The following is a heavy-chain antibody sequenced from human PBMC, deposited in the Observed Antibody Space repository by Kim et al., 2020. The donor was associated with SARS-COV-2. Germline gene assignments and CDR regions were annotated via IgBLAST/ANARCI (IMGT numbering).Heavy chain of an antibody. Sequence: YADSVHGRFTSSRDNSKNTLYLQMNSLRAEDTAVYYCTKEQDDSSGYFDYWGQGTLVTVSS. D-gene: IGHD3-22*01. J-gene: IGHJ4*02. CDR3: TKEQDDSSGYFDY. V-gene: IGHV3-30*02.